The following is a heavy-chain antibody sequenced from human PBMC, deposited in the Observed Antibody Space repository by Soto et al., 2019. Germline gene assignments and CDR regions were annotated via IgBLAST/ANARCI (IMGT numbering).Heavy chain of an antibody. CDR3: AREDDAFDI. J-gene: IGHJ3*02. Sequence: PXXSRTISFKGCGYCFPRYWICWVRQMPGKGLEWMGIIYPGDSDTRYSPSFQGQVTISADKSISTAYLQWSSLKASDTAMYYCAREDDAFDIWGQGTMVTVSS. CDR1: GYCFPRYW. CDR2: IYPGDSDT. V-gene: IGHV5-51*01.